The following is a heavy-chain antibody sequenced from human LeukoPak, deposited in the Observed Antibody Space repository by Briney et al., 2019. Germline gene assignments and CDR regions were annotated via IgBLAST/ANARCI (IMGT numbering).Heavy chain of an antibody. D-gene: IGHD6-19*01. V-gene: IGHV4-59*01. Sequence: SETLSLTCTVSGGSISSYYWSWIRQPPGKGLEWIGYIYYSGSTNYNPSLKSRVTISVDTSKNQFSLKLSSVTAADTAVYYCARDRAVAGGRGFENWGQGTLVTVSS. CDR2: IYYSGST. J-gene: IGHJ4*02. CDR1: GGSISSYY. CDR3: ARDRAVAGGRGFEN.